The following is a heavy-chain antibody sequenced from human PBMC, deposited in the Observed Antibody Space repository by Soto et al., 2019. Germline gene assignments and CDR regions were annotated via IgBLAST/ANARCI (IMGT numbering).Heavy chain of an antibody. Sequence: QVQLQESGPGLVKPSDTLSLTCAVSGYSISSSNWWGWIRQPPGKGLEWIGYIYYSGTTYYNPSLKSRAPMSVDTSKNQFSRKLTSVTAVDTAVYYCARREIQGPIDYWGQGTLVTVSS. J-gene: IGHJ4*02. CDR1: GYSISSSNW. CDR2: IYYSGTT. V-gene: IGHV4-28*01. CDR3: ARREIQGPIDY. D-gene: IGHD1-26*01.